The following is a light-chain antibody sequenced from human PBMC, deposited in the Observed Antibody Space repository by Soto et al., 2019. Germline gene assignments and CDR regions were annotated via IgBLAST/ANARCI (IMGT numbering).Light chain of an antibody. CDR1: QNIASS. Sequence: DIQMTQSPSSLSASVGDSVTITCRASQNIASSVNWYQQKPGEAPKLLIYVASSLQSGVPSRFSGSGSGTDFTLTISSLQPEDFATYYCQQSYSQWTFGQGTKVDIK. J-gene: IGKJ1*01. CDR2: VAS. V-gene: IGKV1-39*01. CDR3: QQSYSQWT.